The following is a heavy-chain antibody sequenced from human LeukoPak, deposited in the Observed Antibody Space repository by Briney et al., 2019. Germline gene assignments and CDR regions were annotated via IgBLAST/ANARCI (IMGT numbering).Heavy chain of an antibody. Sequence: SQTLSLTCAISGDSVSSIDAAWNWIRQSPSRGLEWLGRTYYRSKWSNDYAVSVKNRITITASSSKNQFYLQLNSVTPDDTAVYYCARNPLSVTGENWFDPWGQGTLVTVSS. D-gene: IGHD3-10*01. CDR3: ARNPLSVTGENWFDP. CDR1: GDSVSSIDAA. CDR2: TYYRSKWSN. J-gene: IGHJ5*02. V-gene: IGHV6-1*01.